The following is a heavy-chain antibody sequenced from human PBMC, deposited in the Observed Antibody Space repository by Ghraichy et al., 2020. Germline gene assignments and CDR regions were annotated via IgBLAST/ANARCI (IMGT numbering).Heavy chain of an antibody. Sequence: SVKVSCKASGGTFSSYTISWVRQAPGQGLEWMGRIIPILGIANYAQKFQGRVTITADKSTSTAYMELSSLRSEDTAVYYCARRRSYGGNSLAENWGQGTLVTVSS. CDR1: GGTFSSYT. CDR3: ARRRSYGGNSLAEN. V-gene: IGHV1-69*02. J-gene: IGHJ4*02. CDR2: IIPILGIA. D-gene: IGHD4-23*01.